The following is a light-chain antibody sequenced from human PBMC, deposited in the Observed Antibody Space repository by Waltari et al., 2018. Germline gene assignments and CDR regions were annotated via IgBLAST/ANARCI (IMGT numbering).Light chain of an antibody. V-gene: IGKV1-39*01. CDR2: TSS. CDR3: QQSSTTPVT. J-gene: IGKJ3*01. CDR1: QNVTKY. Sequence: DTQMTQSPSSLPASVGDRVTITCRTSQNVTKYLNWYQQKAGQAPKLLIHTSSILLEGVPSRFSGSGSWTHVTFIINSLQPEDFATYYCQQSSTTPVTFGPGTTVDL.